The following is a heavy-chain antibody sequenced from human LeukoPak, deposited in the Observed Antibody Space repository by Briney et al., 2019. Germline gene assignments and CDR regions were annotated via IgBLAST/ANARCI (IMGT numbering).Heavy chain of an antibody. J-gene: IGHJ4*02. V-gene: IGHV4-39*02. Sequence: SETLSLTCTVSGGSISSSSYYWGWIRQPPGKGLEWIGSNYYSGSTYYNPSLKSRVTISVDTSKNQFSLKLSSVTAADTAVYYCAREGGSTFDYWGQGTLVTVSS. CDR3: AREGGSTFDY. CDR2: NYYSGST. D-gene: IGHD3-16*01. CDR1: GGSISSSSYY.